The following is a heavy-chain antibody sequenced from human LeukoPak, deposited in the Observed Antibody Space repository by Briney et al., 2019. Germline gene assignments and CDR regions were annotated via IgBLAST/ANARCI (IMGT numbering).Heavy chain of an antibody. J-gene: IGHJ4*02. CDR1: GFTFSSYA. V-gene: IGHV3-23*01. CDR2: ISGSGGST. D-gene: IGHD3-16*02. CDR3: ARARAYYDYVWGSYRKTYYFDY. Sequence: GGSLRLSCAASGFTFSSYAMSWVRQAPGKGLEWVSAISGSGGSTYYADSVKGRFTISRDNSKNTLYLQMNSLRAEDTAVYYCARARAYYDYVWGSYRKTYYFDYWGQGTLVTVSS.